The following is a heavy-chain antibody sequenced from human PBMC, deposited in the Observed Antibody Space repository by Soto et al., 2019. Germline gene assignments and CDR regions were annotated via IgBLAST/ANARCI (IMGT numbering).Heavy chain of an antibody. D-gene: IGHD3-3*01. V-gene: IGHV4-30-4*01. CDR3: ARTSLTIFGPSNDYYGMGL. CDR1: GGSISSGEYY. J-gene: IGHJ6*02. Sequence: SETLSLTCTVSGGSISSGEYYWTWIRQPPGKGLEWIGYISYSGSTHYSPSLKSRVSITVDTSKNQFSLNLASVSAEDTAVYYCARTSLTIFGPSNDYYGMGLWALGTTVT. CDR2: ISYSGST.